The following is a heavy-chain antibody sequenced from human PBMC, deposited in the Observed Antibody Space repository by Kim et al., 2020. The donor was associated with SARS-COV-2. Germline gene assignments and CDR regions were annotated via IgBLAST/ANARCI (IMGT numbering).Heavy chain of an antibody. D-gene: IGHD3-22*01. CDR3: ARGCYYYDSSGKGSCFDY. V-gene: IGHV4-34*01. CDR1: GGSFSGYY. CDR2: INHSGST. Sequence: SETLSLTCAVYGGSFSGYYWSWIRQPPGKGLEWIGEINHSGSTNYNPSLKSRVTISVDTSKNQFSLKLSSVTAADTAVYYCARGCYYYDSSGKGSCFDYWGQGTLVTVSS. J-gene: IGHJ4*02.